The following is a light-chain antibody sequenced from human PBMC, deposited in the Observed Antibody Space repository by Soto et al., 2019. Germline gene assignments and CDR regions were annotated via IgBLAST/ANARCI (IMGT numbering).Light chain of an antibody. Sequence: QSVLTQPPSASWTPGQRVTISCSGSSSNIGSNYVYWYQQLPGTAPKLLIYRNNQRPSGVPDRFSGSKSGTSASLAISGLRSEDEADYYCAAWDDSLSGRVFGGGNKLTVL. CDR1: SSNIGSNY. V-gene: IGLV1-47*01. CDR2: RNN. J-gene: IGLJ3*02. CDR3: AAWDDSLSGRV.